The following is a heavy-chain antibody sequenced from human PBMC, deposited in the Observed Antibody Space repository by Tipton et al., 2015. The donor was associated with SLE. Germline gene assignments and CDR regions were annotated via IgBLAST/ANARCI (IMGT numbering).Heavy chain of an antibody. D-gene: IGHD4-23*01. J-gene: IGHJ4*02. CDR3: ARDLDGGNSGPFFDF. CDR1: GGSISSGSYP. Sequence: TLSLTCTVSGGSISSGSYPWSWIRKPAGKGLEWIGYIYASGSTHYNPSLKSRVTISLHTSKNQFSLRLSSVTAADTAVYFCARDLDGGNSGPFFDFWGQGTLVTVSS. V-gene: IGHV4-61*09. CDR2: IYASGST.